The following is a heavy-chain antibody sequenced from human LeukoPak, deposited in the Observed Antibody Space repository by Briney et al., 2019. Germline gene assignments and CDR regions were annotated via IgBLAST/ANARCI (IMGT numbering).Heavy chain of an antibody. V-gene: IGHV3-48*01. CDR1: GFTLSSYS. Sequence: SGGSLRLSCAASGFTLSSYSMNWVRQAPGKGLEWVSYISSSSAIYYADSVKGRFTISRDNAKNSLYLQMSSLRADDTAVYYCARDPDFWSGYNQPYYFDCWGQGTLVTVSS. CDR3: ARDPDFWSGYNQPYYFDC. CDR2: ISSSSAI. D-gene: IGHD3-3*01. J-gene: IGHJ4*02.